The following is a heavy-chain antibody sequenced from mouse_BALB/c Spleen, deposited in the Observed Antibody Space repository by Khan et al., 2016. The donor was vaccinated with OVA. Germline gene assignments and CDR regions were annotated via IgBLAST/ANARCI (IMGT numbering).Heavy chain of an antibody. CDR3: ARDYWFVY. CDR2: ISSGGST. Sequence: DVHLVESGGGLVKPGGSLKVSCAASGFTFSNYAMSWVRQTPEKRLEWVASISSGGSTYYPDSVKGRFTISRDNARNILYLQMSSLRSEYTAMYYCARDYWFVYWGQGTLVTVSA. J-gene: IGHJ3*01. CDR1: GFTFSNYA. V-gene: IGHV5-6-5*01.